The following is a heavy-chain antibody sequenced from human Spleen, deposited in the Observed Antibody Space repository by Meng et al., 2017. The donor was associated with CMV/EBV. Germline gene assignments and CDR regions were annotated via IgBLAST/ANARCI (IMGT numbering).Heavy chain of an antibody. D-gene: IGHD3-10*01. V-gene: IGHV3-21*01. Sequence: GGSLRLSCAASGFTFSSYSMNWVRQAPGKGLEWVSSISSSSSYIYYADSVKGRFTISTDNSKNTLSLQMNSLRVEDTALYYCAKDRLFHGSGKGYFDYWGQGTLVTVSS. J-gene: IGHJ4*02. CDR3: AKDRLFHGSGKGYFDY. CDR2: ISSSSSYI. CDR1: GFTFSSYS.